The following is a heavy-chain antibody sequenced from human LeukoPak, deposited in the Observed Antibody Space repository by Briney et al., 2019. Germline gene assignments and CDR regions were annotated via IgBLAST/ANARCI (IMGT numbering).Heavy chain of an antibody. V-gene: IGHV3-30-3*01. Sequence: GGSLRLSCAASGFTFSSYAMHWVRQAPGKGLEWVAVISYDGSNKYYADSVKGRFTISRDNSNNTLYLQMNSLRAEDTAVYYCAREAWSITMIVVDLDYWGQGTLVTVSS. CDR2: ISYDGSNK. CDR3: AREAWSITMIVVDLDY. CDR1: GFTFSSYA. J-gene: IGHJ4*02. D-gene: IGHD3-22*01.